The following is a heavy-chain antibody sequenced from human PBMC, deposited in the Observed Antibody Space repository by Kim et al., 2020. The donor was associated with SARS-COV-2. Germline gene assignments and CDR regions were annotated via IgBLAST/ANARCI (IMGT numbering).Heavy chain of an antibody. J-gene: IGHJ6*02. CDR1: GYRFTSQW. D-gene: IGHD3-10*01. Sequence: GESLKISCKGSGYRFTSQWITWVRQMPGKGLEWMGRIDLSDSYTDYSPSFQGHVTIAGVKSITTAYLQWTSLKASDTGTYYCSRLGLSSGSFSRLGVRGQ. V-gene: IGHV5-10-1*01. CDR2: IDLSDSYT. CDR3: SRLGLSSGSFSRLGV.